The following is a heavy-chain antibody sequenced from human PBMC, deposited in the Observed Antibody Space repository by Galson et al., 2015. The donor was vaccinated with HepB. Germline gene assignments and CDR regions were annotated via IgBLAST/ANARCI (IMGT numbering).Heavy chain of an antibody. D-gene: IGHD3-22*01. CDR3: AGALYYDSSAFYFDS. CDR1: GYMFTAYY. V-gene: IGHV1-2*05. J-gene: IGHJ4*02. CDR2: INPNSGDT. Sequence: SVKVSCKASGYMFTAYYIHWVRQAPGQGLEWMGRINPNSGDTNYARKFQGRVTMARDTSITTAYMELNRLRSDDTVVYYCAGALYYDSSAFYFDSWGQGTLVTVSS.